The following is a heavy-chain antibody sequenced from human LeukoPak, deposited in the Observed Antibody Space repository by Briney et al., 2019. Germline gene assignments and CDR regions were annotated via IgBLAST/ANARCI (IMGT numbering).Heavy chain of an antibody. CDR2: INHSGST. Sequence: NPSETLSLTCAVYGGSFRGYYWSWIRQPPGKALEWIGEINHSGSTNHNPSLKSRVTISIDTSKNQFSLKLRPVTAADTAVYYCARPIDCRATTCSSPFDYWGQGSLVTVSA. D-gene: IGHD2-2*01. J-gene: IGHJ4*02. CDR3: ARPIDCRATTCSSPFDY. V-gene: IGHV4-34*01. CDR1: GGSFRGYY.